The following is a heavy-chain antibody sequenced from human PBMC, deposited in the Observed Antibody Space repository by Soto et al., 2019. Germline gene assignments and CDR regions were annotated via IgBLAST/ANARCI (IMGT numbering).Heavy chain of an antibody. CDR3: AKVFSPEGGNYFDH. V-gene: IGHV3-23*01. J-gene: IGHJ4*02. CDR2: ISGSGGST. CDR1: GFTFSSYA. Sequence: GGSLRLSCAASGFTFSSYAMSWVRQAPGKGLEWVSAISGSGGSTYYADSVKGRFTISRDNSKNTVFLEIDSLRAEDTAVYYCAKVFSPEGGNYFDHWGPGTLVTVSS.